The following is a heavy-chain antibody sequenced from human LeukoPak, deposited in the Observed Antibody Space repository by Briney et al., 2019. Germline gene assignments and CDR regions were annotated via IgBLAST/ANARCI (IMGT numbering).Heavy chain of an antibody. CDR1: GFTFSSYS. CDR2: ISSSSSTI. V-gene: IGHV3-48*01. D-gene: IGHD3-22*01. Sequence: PGGSLRLSCAASGFTFSSYSMNWVRQAPGKGLEWVSYISSSSSTIYYADSVKGRFTISRDNAKNSLYLQMNSLRAEDTAVYCCARVYDSSGYFYYYYYMDVWGKGTTVTVSS. CDR3: ARVYDSSGYFYYYYYMDV. J-gene: IGHJ6*03.